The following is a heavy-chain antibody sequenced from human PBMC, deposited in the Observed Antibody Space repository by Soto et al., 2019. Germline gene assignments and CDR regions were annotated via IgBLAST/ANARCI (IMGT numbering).Heavy chain of an antibody. CDR3: AREGTLVHYDSNFDL. Sequence: QVQLVQSGAEVKKPGSSVKVSCKASGGTFSSYTISWVRQAPGQGIEWMGRIIPILGIANYAQTFQGRVTINADKSTSKAYMELSSLRSEDTAVYYCAREGTLVHYDSNFDLWGRGTLVNVSS. V-gene: IGHV1-69*08. CDR1: GGTFSSYT. J-gene: IGHJ2*01. CDR2: IIPILGIA. D-gene: IGHD5-12*01.